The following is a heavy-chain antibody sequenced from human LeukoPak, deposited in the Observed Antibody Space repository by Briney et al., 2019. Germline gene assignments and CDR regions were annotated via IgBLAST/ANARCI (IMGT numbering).Heavy chain of an antibody. CDR2: ISSSSSYI. CDR1: GFTFSSYS. CDR3: ASPQYSSSWYYFDY. J-gene: IGHJ4*02. Sequence: PGGSLRLSCAASGFTFSSYSMNWVRQAPGKGLEWVSSISSSSSYISYADSVKGRFTISRDNAKNALYRQRNNLTAEDTAVYYCASPQYSSSWYYFDYWVQGTLVTVSS. V-gene: IGHV3-21*01. D-gene: IGHD6-13*01.